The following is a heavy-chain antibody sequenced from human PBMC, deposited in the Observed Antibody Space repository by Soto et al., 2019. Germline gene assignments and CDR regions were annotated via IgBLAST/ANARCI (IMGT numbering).Heavy chain of an antibody. D-gene: IGHD6-19*01. Sequence: ASVKVSCKVSGYTLTELSMHWVRQAPGKGLEWMGGFDPEDGETIYAQKFQGRVTMTEDTSTDTAYMELSSLRSEDTAVYYCATGQWLAPNDAFDIWGQGKMVTVSS. V-gene: IGHV1-24*01. CDR2: FDPEDGET. J-gene: IGHJ3*02. CDR1: GYTLTELS. CDR3: ATGQWLAPNDAFDI.